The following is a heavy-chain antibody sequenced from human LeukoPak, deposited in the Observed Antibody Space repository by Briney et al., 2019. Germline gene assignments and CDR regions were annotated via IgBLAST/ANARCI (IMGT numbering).Heavy chain of an antibody. CDR2: IYYGASA. V-gene: IGHV4-39*01. Sequence: PSETLSLTCTVSGDSITGSTHYWAWVRQSPGKGLEWIGSIYYGASAYYNPSLKSRLTISVDPSQSQFPLNLTSVTAADTAVYYCTRSDRTWGQGTLVTVS. J-gene: IGHJ5*02. CDR3: TRSDRT. CDR1: GDSITGSTHY.